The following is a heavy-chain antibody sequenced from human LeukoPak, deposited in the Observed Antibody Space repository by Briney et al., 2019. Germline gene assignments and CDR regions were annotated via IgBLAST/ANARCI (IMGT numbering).Heavy chain of an antibody. CDR3: AKDSLPRDLNWNYFDY. CDR2: IRYDGSNK. CDR1: GFTFSSYG. Sequence: GGSLRLSCAASGFTFSSYGMHWVRQAPGKGLEWVACIRYDGSNKYYADSVKGRFTISRDNSKNTLYLQMNSLRAEDTAVYYCAKDSLPRDLNWNYFDYWGQGTLVTVSS. V-gene: IGHV3-30*02. D-gene: IGHD1-20*01. J-gene: IGHJ4*02.